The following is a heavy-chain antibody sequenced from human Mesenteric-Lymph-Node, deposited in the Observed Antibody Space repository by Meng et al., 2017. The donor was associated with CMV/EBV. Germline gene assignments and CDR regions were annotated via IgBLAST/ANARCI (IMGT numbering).Heavy chain of an antibody. V-gene: IGHV3-9*01. Sequence: SLKISCAASGYTFDDYAMHWVRQAPGKGLEWVSGISWNSGSIGYADSVKGRFTISRDNAKNSLYLQMNSLRAEDTALYYCAKSSDMSSSCYDYWGQGTLVTVSS. J-gene: IGHJ4*02. D-gene: IGHD2-2*01. CDR2: ISWNSGSI. CDR3: AKSSDMSSSCYDY. CDR1: GYTFDDYA.